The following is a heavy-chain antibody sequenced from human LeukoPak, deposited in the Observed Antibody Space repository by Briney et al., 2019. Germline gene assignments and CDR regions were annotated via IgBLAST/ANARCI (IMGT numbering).Heavy chain of an antibody. V-gene: IGHV3-33*06. CDR1: GFTFSSYG. J-gene: IGHJ3*02. D-gene: IGHD2-2*02. CDR2: IWYDGSNK. CDR3: AKGRGDCSSTSCYRAAFDI. Sequence: GGSLRLSCAASGFTFSSYGMHWVRQAPGKGLEWVAVIWYDGSNKYYADSVKGRFTISRDNSKNTLYLQMNSLRAEDTAVYYCAKGRGDCSSTSCYRAAFDIWGQGTMVTVSS.